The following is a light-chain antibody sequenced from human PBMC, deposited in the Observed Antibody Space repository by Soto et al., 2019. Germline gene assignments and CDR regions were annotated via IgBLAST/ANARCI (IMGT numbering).Light chain of an antibody. CDR1: SGSVSSRYY. V-gene: IGLV8-61*01. Sequence: QAVVTQEASLSVSPGGTVTLTCGLTSGSVSSRYYPSWYRQDPGQTPRTLIYSTDTRSSGVPDRFSGSILWSKDALTITGAQAEDEAEYSCVLYMKGDIRVFGGGTKVTVL. CDR3: VLYMKGDIRV. J-gene: IGLJ2*01. CDR2: STD.